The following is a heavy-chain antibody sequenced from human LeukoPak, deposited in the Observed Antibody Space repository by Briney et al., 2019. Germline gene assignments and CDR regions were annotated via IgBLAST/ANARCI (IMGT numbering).Heavy chain of an antibody. J-gene: IGHJ4*02. CDR2: IYYRGST. V-gene: IGHV4-59*08. CDR3: ARHLPEFGMAY. D-gene: IGHD1-14*01. CDR1: GGSISSYY. Sequence: SETLSLTCTVSGGSISSYYWSWIRQPPGKGLEWIGCIYYRGSTNYNPSLKSRVTISVDTSKNQFSLKLSSVTAADTAVYYCARHLPEFGMAYWGQGTLVTVSS.